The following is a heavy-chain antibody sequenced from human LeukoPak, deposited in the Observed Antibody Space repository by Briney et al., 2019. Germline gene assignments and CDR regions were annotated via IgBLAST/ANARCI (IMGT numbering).Heavy chain of an antibody. CDR3: ARAYSSGWGSVQRFDY. CDR2: IYYSGST. Sequence: TSQTLSLTCTVSGGSISSGDYYWSWIRQPPGKGLEWIGYIYYSGSTYYNPSLKSRVTISVDTSKNQFFLKLSSVTAADTAVYYCARAYSSGWGSVQRFDYWGQGTLVTVSS. D-gene: IGHD6-19*01. CDR1: GGSISSGDYY. V-gene: IGHV4-30-4*08. J-gene: IGHJ4*02.